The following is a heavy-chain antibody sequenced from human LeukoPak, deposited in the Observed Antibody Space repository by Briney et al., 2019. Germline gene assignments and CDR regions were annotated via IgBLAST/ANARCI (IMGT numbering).Heavy chain of an antibody. D-gene: IGHD3-10*01. CDR1: GFSRRTSGMC. Sequence: SGPTLVNPTQTLTLTCTFSGFSRRTSGMCVSWIRQPPGKALEWLALIDWDDDKYYSTSLKTRLPISKDTSKNQVVLTMTNMDPVDTATYYCARIPRYYYGSGSYFDYWGQGTLVTVSS. J-gene: IGHJ4*02. CDR3: ARIPRYYYGSGSYFDY. CDR2: IDWDDDK. V-gene: IGHV2-70*01.